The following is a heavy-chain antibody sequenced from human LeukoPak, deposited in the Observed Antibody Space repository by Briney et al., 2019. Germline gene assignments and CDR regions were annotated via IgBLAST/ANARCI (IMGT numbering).Heavy chain of an antibody. CDR3: ARHGLVLPFDY. D-gene: IGHD6-13*01. Sequence: SETLSLTCAVYGGSFSGYYWSWIRQPPGKGLEWIGEINHSGSTYYNPSLKSRVTISVDTSKNQFSLKLSSVTAADTAVYYCARHGLVLPFDYWGQGTLVTVSS. J-gene: IGHJ4*02. CDR2: INHSGST. V-gene: IGHV4-34*01. CDR1: GGSFSGYY.